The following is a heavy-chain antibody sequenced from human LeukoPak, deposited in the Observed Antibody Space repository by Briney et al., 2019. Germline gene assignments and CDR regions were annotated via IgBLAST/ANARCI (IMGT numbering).Heavy chain of an antibody. CDR1: GFSVSSNY. Sequence: GGSLRLSCAASGFSVSSNYMSWVRQAPGRGLEWVSGLSSGDNTHYADSVNGRFTISRDNSKNTLFLQLNSLRADDTAVYFCAKQAGWGAYFSFLPFDFWGRGTLVTVSS. V-gene: IGHV3-53*01. J-gene: IGHJ4*02. D-gene: IGHD3-3*01. CDR3: AKQAGWGAYFSFLPFDF. CDR2: LSSGDNT.